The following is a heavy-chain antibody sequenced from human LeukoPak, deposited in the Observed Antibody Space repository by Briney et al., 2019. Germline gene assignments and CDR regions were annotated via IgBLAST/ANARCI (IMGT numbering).Heavy chain of an antibody. CDR3: ARGPTRDYYDSSGPFDY. CDR1: GGTFTSYA. D-gene: IGHD3-22*01. Sequence: SVKVSCKASGGTFTSYAISWVRQAPGQGLEWMGGIIPIFGTANYAQKFQGRVTITADESTSTAYMELSSLRSEDTAVYYCARGPTRDYYDSSGPFDYWGQGTLVTVSS. CDR2: IIPIFGTA. V-gene: IGHV1-69*13. J-gene: IGHJ4*02.